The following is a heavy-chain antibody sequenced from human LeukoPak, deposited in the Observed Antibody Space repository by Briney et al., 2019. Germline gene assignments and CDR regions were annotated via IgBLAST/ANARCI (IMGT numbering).Heavy chain of an antibody. V-gene: IGHV1-8*01. CDR3: ARGQLPRGYYYGMDV. J-gene: IGHJ6*02. Sequence: ASVKVSCKASGYTFTSYEISWVRQATGQGLEWMGWMNPNSGNTGYAQKFQGRVTMTRNTAISTAYVELSSLRSEDTAVYYCARGQLPRGYYYGMDVWGQGTTVTVSS. CDR1: GYTFTSYE. D-gene: IGHD6-6*01. CDR2: MNPNSGNT.